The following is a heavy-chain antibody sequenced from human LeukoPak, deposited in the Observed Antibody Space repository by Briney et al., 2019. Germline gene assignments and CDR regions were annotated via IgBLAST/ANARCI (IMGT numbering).Heavy chain of an antibody. CDR2: IESNGGDK. CDR1: GFSFSIYW. V-gene: IGHV3-7*01. D-gene: IGHD3-9*01. J-gene: IGHJ4*02. CDR3: ARDILTGFFGN. Sequence: GGSLRLSCAASGFSFSIYWMSWIRQTPGKGLEYVANIESNGGDKYYVDSVKGRFTISRDNAKNTLYLQMNSLRAEDTAVYYCARDILTGFFGNWGQGTLVTVSS.